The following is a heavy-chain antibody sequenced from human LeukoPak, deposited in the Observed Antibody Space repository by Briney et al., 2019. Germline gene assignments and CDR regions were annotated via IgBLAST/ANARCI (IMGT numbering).Heavy chain of an antibody. D-gene: IGHD3-3*01. Sequence: PGGSLRLSCAVSGFTLKRYWMTWVRRAPGKGLEWVANIKPDASEKYYVDSVKGRFTISRDNAKNSLYLQMNSLRAEDTAVYYCARAVSITIFGVVAVYGMDVWGQGTTVTVSS. CDR2: IKPDASEK. CDR3: ARAVSITIFGVVAVYGMDV. CDR1: GFTLKRYW. J-gene: IGHJ6*02. V-gene: IGHV3-7*01.